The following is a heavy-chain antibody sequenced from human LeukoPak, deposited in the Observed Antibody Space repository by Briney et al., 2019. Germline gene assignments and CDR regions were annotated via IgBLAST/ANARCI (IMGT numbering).Heavy chain of an antibody. CDR3: AKDLSVY. J-gene: IGHJ4*02. CDR1: GFTFSSYA. Sequence: GGSLRLSCAASGFTFSSYAMSWVRQAPGKGLEWVSAICSSGGRTYDADSGEGWITATRINYNTAWHQIISMRTADEAAVYYCAKDLSVYWGQGTLVTVSS. CDR2: ICSSGGRT. V-gene: IGHV3-23*01.